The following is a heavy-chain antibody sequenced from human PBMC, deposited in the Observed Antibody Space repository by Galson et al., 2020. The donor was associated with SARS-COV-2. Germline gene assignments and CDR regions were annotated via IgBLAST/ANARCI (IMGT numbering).Heavy chain of an antibody. J-gene: IGHJ2*01. CDR3: ARGGGTVTTQHFDI. V-gene: IGHV4-39*01. Sequence: SETLSITCNVSGGSISTTSYFWGWIRQPPGKRLAWLGTIYYSGTTYYNPPLRSRVTISVDTSRNQFSLKLNSVTAADTAVYYCARGGGTVTTQHFDIWGRGTLVTVSS. CDR2: IYYSGTT. D-gene: IGHD4-17*01. CDR1: GGSISTTSYF.